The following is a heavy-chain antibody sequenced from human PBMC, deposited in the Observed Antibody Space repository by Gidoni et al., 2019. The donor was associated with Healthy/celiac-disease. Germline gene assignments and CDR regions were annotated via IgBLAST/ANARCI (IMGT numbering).Heavy chain of an antibody. D-gene: IGHD4-17*01. CDR3: ARVGDYGDYVWFDP. CDR2: INAGNGNT. Sequence: QVQLMQSGAEVKKPGASVKVSCKASGYTFTTYAMHWLRQAPGQRLEWMGWINAGNGNTKYSQKFQGRVTLTRDTSASTAYMELSSLRSEDTAVYYCARVGDYGDYVWFDPWGQGTLVTVSA. CDR1: GYTFTTYA. J-gene: IGHJ5*02. V-gene: IGHV1-3*01.